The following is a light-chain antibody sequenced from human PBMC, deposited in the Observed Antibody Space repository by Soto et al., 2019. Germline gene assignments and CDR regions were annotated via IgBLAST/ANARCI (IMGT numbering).Light chain of an antibody. Sequence: QSALTQPASVSGSPGQSITISCTGTSNDIGSYNYVSWYQQHPGKAPKLIIFEVNHRPSGISSRFSGSKSGNTASLSISGLQSDDEADYYCTSYTSSNTLVFGGGTKLTVL. CDR1: SNDIGSYNY. V-gene: IGLV2-14*03. CDR3: TSYTSSNTLV. CDR2: EVN. J-gene: IGLJ2*01.